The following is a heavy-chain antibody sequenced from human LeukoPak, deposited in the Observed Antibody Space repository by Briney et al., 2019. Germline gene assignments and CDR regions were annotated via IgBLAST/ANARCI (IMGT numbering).Heavy chain of an antibody. CDR1: GYTLTELS. D-gene: IGHD6-19*01. V-gene: IGHV1-24*01. Sequence: PVASVKVSCKVSGYTLTELSMHWVRQAPGKGLEWMGGFDPEDGETIYAQKFQGRVTMTEDTSTDTAYMELSSLRSEDTAVYYCARTYSSGYYLPEIVDYWGQGTLVTVSS. CDR2: FDPEDGET. J-gene: IGHJ4*02. CDR3: ARTYSSGYYLPEIVDY.